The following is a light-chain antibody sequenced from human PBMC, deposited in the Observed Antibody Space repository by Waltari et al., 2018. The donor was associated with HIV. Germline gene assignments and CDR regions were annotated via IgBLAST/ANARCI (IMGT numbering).Light chain of an antibody. CDR1: QGLLYSSNNKNY. V-gene: IGKV4-1*01. J-gene: IGKJ4*01. CDR3: QQYYTIPLT. CDR2: WAS. Sequence: DIVMTQSPDYLAVSLGERATINCKSSQGLLYSSNNKNYLAWYQQKPRQPPKLLIYWASTRESGVPERFRGSGSGTDFTLTISSLQAEDVAVYYCQQYYTIPLTFGGGTKVEIK.